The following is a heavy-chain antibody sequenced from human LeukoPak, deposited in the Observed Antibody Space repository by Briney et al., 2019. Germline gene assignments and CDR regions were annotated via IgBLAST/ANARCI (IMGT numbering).Heavy chain of an antibody. J-gene: IGHJ5*02. D-gene: IGHD6-19*01. CDR3: ARDSSGWYSGGKTLWFDP. V-gene: IGHV3-7*01. CDR1: VFTFSSYW. Sequence: GEFLRLSWAASVFTFSSYWMSWVRKAPWKGLVWVVNIKQDGSEKYYVDSVKGRFTISRDNAKNSLYLQMNSLRAEDTAVYYCARDSSGWYSGGKTLWFDPWGQGTLVTVSS. CDR2: IKQDGSEK.